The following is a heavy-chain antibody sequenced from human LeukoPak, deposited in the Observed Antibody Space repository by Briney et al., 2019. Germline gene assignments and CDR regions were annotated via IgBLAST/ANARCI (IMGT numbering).Heavy chain of an antibody. CDR3: AREIRESSSVFYYYYYMDV. J-gene: IGHJ6*03. CDR2: INPSGYST. Sequence: ASVKVSCKASGYTFTNYYMHWVRQAPGQGLEWMEIINPSGYSTSYAQKFQGRVTMTRDMSTNTVYMELSSLRSKDTAVYYCAREIRESSSVFYYYYYMDVWGKGTTVTVSS. D-gene: IGHD6-6*01. V-gene: IGHV1-46*01. CDR1: GYTFTNYY.